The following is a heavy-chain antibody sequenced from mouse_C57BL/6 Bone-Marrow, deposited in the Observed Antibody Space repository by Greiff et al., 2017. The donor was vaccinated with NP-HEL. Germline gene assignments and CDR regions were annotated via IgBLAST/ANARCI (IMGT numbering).Heavy chain of an antibody. V-gene: IGHV1-76*01. CDR1: GYTFTDYY. Sequence: VKQSCKASGYTFTDYYINWVKQRPGQGLEWIARIYPGSGNTYYNEKFKGKATLTAEKSSSTAYMQLSSLTSEDSAVYFCARTGYGYWYFDVWGTGTTVTVSS. D-gene: IGHD1-1*02. CDR2: IYPGSGNT. CDR3: ARTGYGYWYFDV. J-gene: IGHJ1*03.